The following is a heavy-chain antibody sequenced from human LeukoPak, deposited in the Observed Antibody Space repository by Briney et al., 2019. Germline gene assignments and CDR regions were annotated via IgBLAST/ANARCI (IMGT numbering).Heavy chain of an antibody. CDR1: GGTFSSYA. D-gene: IGHD3-9*01. V-gene: IGHV1-69*06. CDR3: ASCTPQDRDYDILTGYDPPSGGTSYYMDV. J-gene: IGHJ6*03. CDR2: IIPIFGTA. Sequence: SVKVSCKASGGTFSSYAISWVRQAPGQGLEWMGGIIPIFGTANYAQKFQGRVTITADKSTSTAYMELSSLRSEDTAVYYCASCTPQDRDYDILTGYDPPSGGTSYYMDVWGKGTTVTVSS.